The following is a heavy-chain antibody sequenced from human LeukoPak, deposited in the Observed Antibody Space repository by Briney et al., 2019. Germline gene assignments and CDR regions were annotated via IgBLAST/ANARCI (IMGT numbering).Heavy chain of an antibody. Sequence: ASVKVSCKASGGTFSSYAIRWVRQAPGQGLEWMGGIIPIFGTANYAQKFQGRVTITADTSTSTAYMELSTLRSDDTAVYYCARDIDSGYEVDFDYWGQGTLVTVSS. D-gene: IGHD5-12*01. CDR2: IIPIFGTA. CDR3: ARDIDSGYEVDFDY. CDR1: GGTFSSYA. V-gene: IGHV1-69*06. J-gene: IGHJ4*02.